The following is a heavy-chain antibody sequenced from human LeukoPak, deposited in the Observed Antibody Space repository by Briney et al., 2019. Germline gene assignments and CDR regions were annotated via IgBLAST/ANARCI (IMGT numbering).Heavy chain of an antibody. J-gene: IGHJ4*02. V-gene: IGHV3-30*04. D-gene: IGHD6-19*01. CDR3: ARCSGWLYYFDY. CDR1: GFTFSSYA. Sequence: SGRSLRLSCAASGFTFSSYAMHWVRQAPGKGLEWVAVISYDGSNKYYADSVKGRFTISRDNSKNTLYLQMNSLRAEDTAVYYCARCSGWLYYFDYWGQGTLVTVSS. CDR2: ISYDGSNK.